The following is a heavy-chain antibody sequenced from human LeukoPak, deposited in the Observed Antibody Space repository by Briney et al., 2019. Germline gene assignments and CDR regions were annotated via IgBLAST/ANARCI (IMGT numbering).Heavy chain of an antibody. J-gene: IGHJ4*02. CDR1: GFTFSNAW. D-gene: IGHD2-2*01. CDR2: IKQDGSEK. V-gene: IGHV3-7*04. CDR3: ARDTRWGGEDFGF. Sequence: PGGSLRLSCAASGFTFSNAWMTWVRQAPGKGLEWVANIKQDGSEKYYVDSVKGRFTISRDNAKNSVYLQMNSLRAEDTAVYYCARDTRWGGEDFGFWGQGTLVTVSS.